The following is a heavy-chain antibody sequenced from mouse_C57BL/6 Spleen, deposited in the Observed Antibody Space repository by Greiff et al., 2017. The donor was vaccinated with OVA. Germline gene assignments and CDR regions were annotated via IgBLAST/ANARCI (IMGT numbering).Heavy chain of an antibody. V-gene: IGHV1-59*01. J-gene: IGHJ2*01. D-gene: IGHD1-1*01. Sequence: QVQLQQPGAELVRPGTSVKLSCKASGYTFTSYWMHWVKQRPGQGLEWIGVIDPSDSYTNYNQKFKGKATLTVDTSSSTAYMQLSSLTSEDSAVYYCARVTTVVGFDYWGQGTTLTVSS. CDR3: ARVTTVVGFDY. CDR2: IDPSDSYT. CDR1: GYTFTSYW.